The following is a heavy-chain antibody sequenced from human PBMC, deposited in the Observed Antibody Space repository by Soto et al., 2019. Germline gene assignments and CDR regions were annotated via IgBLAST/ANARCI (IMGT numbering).Heavy chain of an antibody. CDR1: GFTFDDYA. CDR3: AKDMAGRQNYGMDV. CDR2: ISWNSGSI. D-gene: IGHD6-6*01. V-gene: IGHV3-9*01. J-gene: IGHJ6*02. Sequence: EVQLVESGGGLVQPGRSLRLSCAASGFTFDDYAMHWVRQAPGKGLEWVSSISWNSGSIGYADSVKGRFTISRDNAKNYLYLQMNSLRAEDTALYYCAKDMAGRQNYGMDVWGQGTTVTVSS.